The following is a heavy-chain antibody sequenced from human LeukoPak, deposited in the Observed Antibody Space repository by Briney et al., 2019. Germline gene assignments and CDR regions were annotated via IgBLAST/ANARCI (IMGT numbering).Heavy chain of an antibody. D-gene: IGHD3-10*01. CDR2: IKGKTDGGTT. CDR3: TTDLWFGELLLTIDY. V-gene: IGHV3-15*01. Sequence: GGSLRLSCAASGFTFSNAWMSWVRQAPGKGLEWVGRIKGKTDGGTTDYAAPVKGRFTISRDDSKNTLYLQMNSLKTEDTAVYYCTTDLWFGELLLTIDYWGQGTLVTVSS. CDR1: GFTFSNAW. J-gene: IGHJ4*02.